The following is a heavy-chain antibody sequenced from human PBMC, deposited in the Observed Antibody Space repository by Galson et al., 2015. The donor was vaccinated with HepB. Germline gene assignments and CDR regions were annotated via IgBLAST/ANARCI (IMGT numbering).Heavy chain of an antibody. CDR1: GGSFSGYY. D-gene: IGHD2-15*01. CDR3: ARVRCSGGSCYERLQAKYYFDY. V-gene: IGHV4-34*01. J-gene: IGHJ4*02. Sequence: TLSLTCAVYGGSFSGYYWSWIRQPPGKGLEWIGEINHSGSTIYNPSLKSRVTISVDTSKNQFSLKLSSVTAADTAVYYCARVRCSGGSCYERLQAKYYFDYWGQGTLVTVS. CDR2: INHSGST.